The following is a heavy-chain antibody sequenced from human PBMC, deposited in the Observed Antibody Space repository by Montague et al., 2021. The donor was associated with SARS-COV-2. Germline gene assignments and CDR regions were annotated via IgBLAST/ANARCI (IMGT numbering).Heavy chain of an antibody. CDR1: GRSISSSSYY. D-gene: IGHD6-13*01. Sequence: SETLSLTCTVSGRSISSSSYYWGRIRQPPGKGLGWIGSIYYSGSTYYNPSLKSRVTISVDTSKNQFSLKLSSVTAADTAVYYCARLGRQQLVRLSGMDVWGQGTTVTVSS. CDR2: IYYSGST. V-gene: IGHV4-39*07. CDR3: ARLGRQQLVRLSGMDV. J-gene: IGHJ6*02.